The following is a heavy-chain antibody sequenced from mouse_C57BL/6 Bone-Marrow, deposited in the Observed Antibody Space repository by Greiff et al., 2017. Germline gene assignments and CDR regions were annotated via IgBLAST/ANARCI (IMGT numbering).Heavy chain of an antibody. Sequence: EVKVEESGGGLVKPGGSLKLSCAASGFTFSDYGMHWVRQAPEKGLEWVAYISSGSSTIYYADTVKGRFTISRDNAKNTLFLQMTSLRSEDTAMYYCARGDYGSSYWYFDVWGTGTTVTVSS. J-gene: IGHJ1*03. CDR1: GFTFSDYG. CDR3: ARGDYGSSYWYFDV. V-gene: IGHV5-17*01. CDR2: ISSGSSTI. D-gene: IGHD1-1*01.